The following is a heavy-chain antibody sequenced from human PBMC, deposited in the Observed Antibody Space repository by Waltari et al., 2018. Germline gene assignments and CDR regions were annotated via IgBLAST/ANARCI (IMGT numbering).Heavy chain of an antibody. CDR2: INEDGSQK. D-gene: IGHD3-16*01. V-gene: IGHV3-7*03. Sequence: EVQVVESGGGLVQPGGSLTLSCDASGFILSGSWMSWVRQAPGKGLEWVAHINEDGSQKYFVDPVKGRFTISRDNAKKSLYLQMNSLRVEDTAVYYCVLWGTEANYWGQGMVVTVSS. CDR3: VLWGTEANY. J-gene: IGHJ4*02. CDR1: GFILSGSW.